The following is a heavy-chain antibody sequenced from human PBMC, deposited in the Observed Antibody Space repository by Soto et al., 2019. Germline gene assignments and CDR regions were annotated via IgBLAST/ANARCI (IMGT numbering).Heavy chain of an antibody. J-gene: IGHJ4*02. D-gene: IGHD6-13*01. V-gene: IGHV3-23*01. CDR3: VNGEQQLPIDY. CDR2: IRASDGST. CDR1: GFTFSGYT. Sequence: EVQLLESGGGLVQPGGSLRLSCAASGFTFSGYTMTWVRQAPGMGLEWVSAIRASDGSTYYADSVKGRFTISRDNSKNPLYLEMNSLRAEDTAVYYCVNGEQQLPIDYWGQGTLVTVSS.